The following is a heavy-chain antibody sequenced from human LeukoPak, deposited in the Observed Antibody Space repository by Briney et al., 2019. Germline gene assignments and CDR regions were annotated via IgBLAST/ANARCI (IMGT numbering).Heavy chain of an antibody. J-gene: IGHJ6*02. D-gene: IGHD5-12*01. Sequence: SETLSLTCAVYGGSFSGYYWSWIRQPPGKGLEWIGEINHSGSTNYNPSLKSRVTISVDTSKNQFSLKLSSVTAADTAVYYCARDQRMVATNYYYGMDVWGQGTTVTVSS. V-gene: IGHV4-34*01. CDR3: ARDQRMVATNYYYGMDV. CDR2: INHSGST. CDR1: GGSFSGYY.